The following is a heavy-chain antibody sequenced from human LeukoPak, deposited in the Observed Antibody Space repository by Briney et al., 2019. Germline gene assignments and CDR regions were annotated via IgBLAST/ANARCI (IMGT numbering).Heavy chain of an antibody. J-gene: IGHJ4*02. D-gene: IGHD2-21*02. CDR2: IDWDDDK. Sequence: SGPMLVNPTQTLTLTCTFSGFSLSTSGMRVSWIRQPPGKALEWLARIDWDDDKFYSTSLKTRLTISEDTSKNQVVLTMTNMDPVDTATYYCARTPYCGGDCYVDYWGQGTLVTVSS. CDR1: GFSLSTSGMR. CDR3: ARTPYCGGDCYVDY. V-gene: IGHV2-70*04.